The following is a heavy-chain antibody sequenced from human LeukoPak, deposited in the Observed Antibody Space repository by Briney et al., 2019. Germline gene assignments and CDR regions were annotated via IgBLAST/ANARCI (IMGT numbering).Heavy chain of an antibody. CDR1: GFTFSSYS. Sequence: PGGTLRLSCAASGFTFSSYSMNWGRQGPGKGLEWVSSISSSGSFISYADSVKGRFTISRDNAKNSLYLQMNSLRAEDTAVYYCARGLDGYKLDYWGQGTLVTVSS. CDR2: ISSSGSFI. D-gene: IGHD5-24*01. CDR3: ARGLDGYKLDY. J-gene: IGHJ4*02. V-gene: IGHV3-21*04.